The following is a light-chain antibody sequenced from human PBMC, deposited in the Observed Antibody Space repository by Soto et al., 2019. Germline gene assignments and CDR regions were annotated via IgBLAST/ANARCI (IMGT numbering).Light chain of an antibody. CDR3: QQYGSSPPNT. J-gene: IGKJ5*01. Sequence: EIVLTQSPGTLSLSPGERAALSGRASQSVGRNYLAWYQQKPGQAPRLLIYGASSRATGIPDRFSGSGSGTDFTLTISRLEPEDFAVYYCQQYGSSPPNTFGQGTRLEIK. V-gene: IGKV3-20*01. CDR2: GAS. CDR1: QSVGRNY.